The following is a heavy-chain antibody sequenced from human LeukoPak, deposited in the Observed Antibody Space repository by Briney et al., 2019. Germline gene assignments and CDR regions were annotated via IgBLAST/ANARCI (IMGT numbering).Heavy chain of an antibody. Sequence: WASVKVSCKASGYTFTSYGISWVRQAPGQGLEWMGWISAYNGNTNYAQKLQGRVTMTTGTSTSTAYMELRSLRSDDTAVYYCARDDIYGSGSYNYYYGMDVWGQGTTVTVSS. CDR3: ARDDIYGSGSYNYYYGMDV. CDR1: GYTFTSYG. J-gene: IGHJ6*02. CDR2: ISAYNGNT. D-gene: IGHD3-10*01. V-gene: IGHV1-18*01.